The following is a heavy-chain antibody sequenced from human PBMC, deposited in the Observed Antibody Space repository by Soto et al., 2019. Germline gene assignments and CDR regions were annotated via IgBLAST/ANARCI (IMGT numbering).Heavy chain of an antibody. CDR2: MNPSSGDS. Sequence: QVQLVQSGAEVKKPGASVKVSCEASGYPFTAFDINWVRQAAEQGLEWMGWMNPSSGDSAFAQRFQDRITMTRTTSISTAYMELSRLTSDDTAVYYCVRQPGGVATPGDDYWGQGTLVTVSS. V-gene: IGHV1-8*01. D-gene: IGHD2-15*01. J-gene: IGHJ4*02. CDR1: GYPFTAFD. CDR3: VRQPGGVATPGDDY.